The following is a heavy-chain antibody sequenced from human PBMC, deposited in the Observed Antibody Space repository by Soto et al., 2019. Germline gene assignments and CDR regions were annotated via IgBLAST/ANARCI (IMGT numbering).Heavy chain of an antibody. V-gene: IGHV1-2*04. J-gene: IGHJ6*02. CDR2: INPNSGGT. CDR3: ARTAGTICGYYYYGMHV. CDR1: GYTFTGYY. D-gene: IGHD3-3*01. Sequence: GASVKVSFKASGYTFTGYYMHWVRQAPGQGLEWMGWINPNSGGTNYAQKFQGWVTMTRDTSISTAYMELSRLRSDDTAVYYCARTAGTICGYYYYGMHVWGQGTTVTVSS.